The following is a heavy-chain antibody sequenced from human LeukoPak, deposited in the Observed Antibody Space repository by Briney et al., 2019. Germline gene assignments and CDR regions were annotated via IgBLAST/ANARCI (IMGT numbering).Heavy chain of an antibody. J-gene: IGHJ3*02. CDR3: ASDREGAFDI. V-gene: IGHV4-59*01. CDR1: GGSFSSYY. CDR2: IYYSGST. Sequence: SETLSLTCAVYGGSFSSYYWSWIRQPPGKGLEWIGYIYYSGSTNYNPSLKSRVTISVDTSKNQFSLKLSSVTAADTAVYYCASDREGAFDIWGQGTMVTVSS. D-gene: IGHD3-10*01.